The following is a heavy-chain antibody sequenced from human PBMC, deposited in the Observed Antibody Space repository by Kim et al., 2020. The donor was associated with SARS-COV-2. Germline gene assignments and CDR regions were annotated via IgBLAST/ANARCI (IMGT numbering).Heavy chain of an antibody. V-gene: IGHV3-23*01. J-gene: IGHJ4*02. Sequence: GGSLRLSCAASGFTFSSYAMSWVRQAPGKGLEWVSAISGSGGSTYYADSVKGRFTISRDNSKNTLYLQMNSLRAEDTAVYYCAKDLMLGLRGPWGYSGYVGGVYWGQGTLVTVSS. CDR3: AKDLMLGLRGPWGYSGYVGGVY. D-gene: IGHD5-12*01. CDR2: ISGSGGST. CDR1: GFTFSSYA.